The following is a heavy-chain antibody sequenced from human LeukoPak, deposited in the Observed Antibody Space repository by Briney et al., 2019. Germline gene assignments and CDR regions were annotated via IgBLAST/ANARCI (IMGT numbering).Heavy chain of an antibody. CDR1: GGSISSSSYY. J-gene: IGHJ4*02. CDR3: AASSSWFNFDY. V-gene: IGHV4-39*01. CDR2: IYYSGST. Sequence: SETLSLTCTVSGGSISSSSYYRGWIRQPPGKGLEWIGSIYYSGSTYYNPSLKSRVTISVDTSKNQFSLKLSSVTAADTAVYYCAASSSWFNFDYWGQGTLVTVSS. D-gene: IGHD6-13*01.